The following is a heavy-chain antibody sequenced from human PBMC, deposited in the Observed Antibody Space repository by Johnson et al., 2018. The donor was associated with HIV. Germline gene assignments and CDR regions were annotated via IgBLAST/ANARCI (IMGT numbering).Heavy chain of an antibody. CDR2: ISYDGSNK. CDR1: GFTFSSYA. V-gene: IGHV3-30*04. Sequence: RLSCAASGFTFSSYAMHWVRQAPGKGLEWVAVISYDGSNKYYADSVKGRFTISRDNSKNTLYLQMNSLRAEDTAVYYCAREPGIAVAGTDAFDIWGQGTMVTVSS. D-gene: IGHD6-19*01. J-gene: IGHJ3*02. CDR3: AREPGIAVAGTDAFDI.